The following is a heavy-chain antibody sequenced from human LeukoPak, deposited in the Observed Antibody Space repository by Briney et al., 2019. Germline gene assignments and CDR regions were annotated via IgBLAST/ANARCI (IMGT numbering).Heavy chain of an antibody. CDR1: GGSFSGYY. D-gene: IGHD2-15*01. Sequence: SETLSLTCAVYGGSFSGYYWSWIRQPPGKGLEWIGEINHSGSTNYNPSLKSRVTISVDTSKNQFSLKLSSVTAADTAVYYCARGGCSGGSCYYYFDYWGQGTLVTVSS. CDR2: INHSGST. J-gene: IGHJ4*02. V-gene: IGHV4-34*01. CDR3: ARGGCSGGSCYYYFDY.